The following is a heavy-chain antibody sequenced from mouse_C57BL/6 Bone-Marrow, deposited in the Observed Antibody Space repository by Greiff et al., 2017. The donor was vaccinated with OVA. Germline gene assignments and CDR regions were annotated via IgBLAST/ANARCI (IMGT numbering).Heavy chain of an antibody. CDR2: IDPETGGT. D-gene: IGHD5-1*01. CDR3: TRDEYDYFDY. Sequence: VQLQQSGAELVRPGASVTLSCKASGYTFTDYEMHWVKQTPVHGLEWIGAIDPETGGTAYNQKFKGKAILTADKSSSTAYMELRSLTSEDAAVYYCTRDEYDYFDYWGQGTTLTVSS. J-gene: IGHJ2*01. V-gene: IGHV1-15*01. CDR1: GYTFTDYE.